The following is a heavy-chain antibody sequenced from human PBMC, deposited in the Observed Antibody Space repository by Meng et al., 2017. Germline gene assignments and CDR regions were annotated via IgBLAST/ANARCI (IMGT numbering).Heavy chain of an antibody. CDR2: IIPIFGTA. CDR1: GGTFSSYA. Sequence: QVQLVQSGAEVQKPGSSVKVSCKASGGTFSSYAISWVRQAPGQGLEWMGGIIPIFGTANYAQKFQGRVTITADESTSTAYMELSSLRSEDTAVYYCARDYGDYAWIAKRWFDPWGQGTLVTVSS. V-gene: IGHV1-69*01. J-gene: IGHJ5*02. CDR3: ARDYGDYAWIAKRWFDP. D-gene: IGHD4-17*01.